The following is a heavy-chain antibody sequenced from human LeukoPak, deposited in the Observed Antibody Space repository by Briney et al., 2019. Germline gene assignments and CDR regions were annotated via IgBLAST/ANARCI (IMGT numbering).Heavy chain of an antibody. Sequence: PGGSPRLSSTASGLTFSTFGFSWVPQAPGGRVGWVASICPTGAVTNHAHSPKGPFTISKDNANNFLYRQMNGLRAEDTAVYCWATETNGRHYDYWGQGTLLTVSS. CDR3: ATETNGRHYDY. CDR2: ICPTGAVT. J-gene: IGHJ4*02. D-gene: IGHD2-8*01. V-gene: IGHV3-21*06. CDR1: GLTFSTFG.